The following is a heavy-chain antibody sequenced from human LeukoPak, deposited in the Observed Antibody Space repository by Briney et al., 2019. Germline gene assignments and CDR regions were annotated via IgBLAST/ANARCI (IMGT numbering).Heavy chain of an antibody. CDR1: GYTFTSYA. Sequence: ASVKVSCKASGYTFTSYAINWVRQATGQGLEWMVWMNPNSGNTGYAQKFQGRVTMTRNTSISTAYMELSSLRSEDTAVYYCARSHIVVVPAAPWTYGMDVWGQGTTVTVSS. V-gene: IGHV1-8*01. D-gene: IGHD2-2*01. CDR3: ARSHIVVVPAAPWTYGMDV. J-gene: IGHJ6*02. CDR2: MNPNSGNT.